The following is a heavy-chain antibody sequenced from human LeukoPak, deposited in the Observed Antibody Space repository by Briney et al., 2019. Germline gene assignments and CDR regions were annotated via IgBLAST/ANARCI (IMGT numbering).Heavy chain of an antibody. J-gene: IGHJ4*02. V-gene: IGHV1-46*01. CDR2: INPSGGST. Sequence: ASVKVSCKASGYTFTSYHMHWVRQAPGQGLEIMGIINPSGGSTSYAQKFQGRVTMTRDTSTSTVYMELSSLRSEDTAVYYCAKLAAAGTAHYYFDYWGQGTLVTVSS. D-gene: IGHD6-13*01. CDR1: GYTFTSYH. CDR3: AKLAAAGTAHYYFDY.